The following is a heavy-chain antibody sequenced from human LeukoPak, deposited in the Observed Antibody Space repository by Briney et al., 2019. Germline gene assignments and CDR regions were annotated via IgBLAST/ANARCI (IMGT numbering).Heavy chain of an antibody. CDR1: GGSISGYY. V-gene: IGHV4-59*01. CDR2: IYYTGST. D-gene: IGHD6-13*01. CDR3: ARAIDAELSIAAAADP. J-gene: IGHJ5*02. Sequence: KPSETLSLTCTVSGGSISGYYWSWIRQPPGKGLEWIGYIYYTGSTNYNPSLKSRVTISVGTSKNQFSLKLSSVTAADTAVYYCARAIDAELSIAAAADPWGQGTLVTVSS.